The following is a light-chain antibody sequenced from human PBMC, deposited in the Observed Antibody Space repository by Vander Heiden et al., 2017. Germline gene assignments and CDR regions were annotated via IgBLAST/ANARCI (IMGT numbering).Light chain of an antibody. CDR3: YSTDSSGNHRV. CDR2: EDS. V-gene: IGLV3-10*01. CDR1: ALPKKY. J-gene: IGLJ3*02. Sequence: SYKLTQPPSVSVSPGQTARLTCSGDALPKKYAYWYQQKSGQAPVLVIYEDSKRPSGIPERFSGSSSGTMATLTISGAQVEDEADYYCYSTDSSGNHRVFGGGTKLTVL.